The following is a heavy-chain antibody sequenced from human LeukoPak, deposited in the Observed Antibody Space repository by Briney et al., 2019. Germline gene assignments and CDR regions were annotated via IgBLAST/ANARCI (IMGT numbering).Heavy chain of an antibody. CDR1: GGSISTSNYY. Sequence: SETLSLTCTVSGGSISTSNYYWGWIRQPPGKGLEWIGNIFYSGSTYCSPSLRSRVTISLDTSRNQFSLKLNSVTAADTAVYYCAKSNGYGLVDIWGRGTMVTVSS. D-gene: IGHD3-10*01. J-gene: IGHJ3*02. V-gene: IGHV4-39*07. CDR2: IFYSGST. CDR3: AKSNGYGLVDI.